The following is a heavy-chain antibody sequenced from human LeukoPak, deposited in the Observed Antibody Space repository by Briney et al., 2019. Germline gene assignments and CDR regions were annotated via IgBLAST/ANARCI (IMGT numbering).Heavy chain of an antibody. D-gene: IGHD3-16*02. Sequence: PGGSLRLSCAASGFTFSSYGMSWVRQAPGKGLEWVSAISGSGGSTYYADSVKGRFTISRDNSKNTLYLQMNSLRAEDTAVYYCASTFGGVIVHFDYWGQGTLVTVSS. CDR1: GFTFSSYG. CDR3: ASTFGGVIVHFDY. CDR2: ISGSGGST. V-gene: IGHV3-23*01. J-gene: IGHJ4*02.